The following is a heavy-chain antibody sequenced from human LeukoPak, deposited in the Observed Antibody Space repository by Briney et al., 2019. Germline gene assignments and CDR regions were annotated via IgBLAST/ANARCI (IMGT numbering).Heavy chain of an antibody. Sequence: ASVKVSCKASGYTFTSYDINWVRQATGQGLEWMGWMNPNSGNTGYAQKFQGRVTMTRNTSISTAYMELSSLRSEDTAVYYCARAGTTYYYYYYMDVWGKGTTVTVSS. J-gene: IGHJ6*03. D-gene: IGHD1-7*01. CDR2: MNPNSGNT. CDR1: GYTFTSYD. CDR3: ARAGTTYYYYYYMDV. V-gene: IGHV1-8*01.